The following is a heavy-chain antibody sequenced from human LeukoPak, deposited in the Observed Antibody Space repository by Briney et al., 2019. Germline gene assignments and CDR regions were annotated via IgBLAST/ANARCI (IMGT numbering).Heavy chain of an antibody. Sequence: GGSLRLSCAASGFTFSDYSMNWVRQAPGKGLEWVSYISSSSTTIYKADSAKGRFTISRDNAKNSLYLQMNSLRDEDTAVYYCAGGSPFDYWGQGTLVTVSS. CDR2: ISSSSTTI. CDR1: GFTFSDYS. V-gene: IGHV3-48*02. CDR3: AGGSPFDY. J-gene: IGHJ4*02.